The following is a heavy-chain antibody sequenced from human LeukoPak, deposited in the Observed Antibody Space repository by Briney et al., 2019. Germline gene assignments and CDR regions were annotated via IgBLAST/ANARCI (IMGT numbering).Heavy chain of an antibody. CDR2: IYTSGST. CDR1: GGSISSGSYY. CDR3: ARERRLQPVDH. Sequence: SETLSLTCTVSGGSISSGSYYWSWIRQPAGKGLEWIGRIYTSGSTNYNPSLKSRVTISVDTSKNQFSLKLSSVTAADTAVYYCARERRLQPVDHWGQGTLVTVSS. J-gene: IGHJ4*02. V-gene: IGHV4-61*02. D-gene: IGHD5-24*01.